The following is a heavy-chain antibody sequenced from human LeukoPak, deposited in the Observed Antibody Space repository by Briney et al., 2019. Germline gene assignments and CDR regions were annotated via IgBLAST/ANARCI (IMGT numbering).Heavy chain of an antibody. D-gene: IGHD5-12*01. V-gene: IGHV1-2*02. Sequence: ASVKVSCKASGYTFIDQYMDWVRQAPGQGLEWVGWINPSGGGTNYAQKFQGRVTMTRDTSISTAYMELSRLRSDDTAVYYCARDYSGYDSSWFDPWGQGTLVTVSS. CDR2: INPSGGGT. CDR3: ARDYSGYDSSWFDP. J-gene: IGHJ5*02. CDR1: GYTFIDQY.